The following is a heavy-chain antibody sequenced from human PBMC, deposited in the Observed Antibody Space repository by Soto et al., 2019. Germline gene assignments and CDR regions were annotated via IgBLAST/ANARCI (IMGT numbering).Heavy chain of an antibody. Sequence: SETLSLTCTVSGGSISSGGYYWSWIRQHPGKGLEWIGYIYYSGSTYYNPSLKSRVTISVDMSKNQFSLKLSSVTAADTAVYYCARGYYDFWSGYAFDIWGQGTMVTVSS. J-gene: IGHJ3*02. CDR2: IYYSGST. CDR3: ARGYYDFWSGYAFDI. CDR1: GGSISSGGYY. V-gene: IGHV4-31*03. D-gene: IGHD3-3*01.